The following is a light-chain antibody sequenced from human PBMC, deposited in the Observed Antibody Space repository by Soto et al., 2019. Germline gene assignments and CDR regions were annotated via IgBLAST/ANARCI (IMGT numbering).Light chain of an antibody. Sequence: DIQMTQSPSSLSASVRDIVTITCRASQGISNYLAWYQQKPGKVPKLLIYAASTLQSGVPSRFSGSGSGTDFTLTISSLQPEDVATYYCQKYDSAPWTFGQVTKLAIK. CDR1: QGISNY. V-gene: IGKV1-27*01. CDR3: QKYDSAPWT. CDR2: AAS. J-gene: IGKJ1*01.